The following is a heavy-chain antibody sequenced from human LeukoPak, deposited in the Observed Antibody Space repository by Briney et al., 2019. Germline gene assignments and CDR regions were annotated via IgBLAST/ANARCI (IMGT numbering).Heavy chain of an antibody. D-gene: IGHD7-27*01. J-gene: IGHJ6*02. CDR3: ATTWGGSYYYYGMDV. V-gene: IGHV3-33*01. Sequence: GGSLRLSCAASGFTFSSYGMHWVRQAPGKGLEWVAVIWYDGSNKYYADSVKGRFTISRDNSKNTLYLQMNSLRAEDTAVYYRATTWGGSYYYYGMDVWGQGTTVTVSS. CDR1: GFTFSSYG. CDR2: IWYDGSNK.